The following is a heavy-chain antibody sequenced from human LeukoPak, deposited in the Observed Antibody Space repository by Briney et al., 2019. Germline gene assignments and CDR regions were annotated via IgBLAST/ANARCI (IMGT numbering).Heavy chain of an antibody. D-gene: IGHD6-19*01. CDR1: GYTFTSYD. J-gene: IGHJ4*02. V-gene: IGHV1-8*01. Sequence: ASVKVSCKASGYTFTSYDINWVRQATGQGLEWMGWMNPNSGNTGYAQKFQGRVTMTRNASISTAYMELSSLRSEDTAVYYCARVGYSSGWYRDYWGQGTLVTVSS. CDR3: ARVGYSSGWYRDY. CDR2: MNPNSGNT.